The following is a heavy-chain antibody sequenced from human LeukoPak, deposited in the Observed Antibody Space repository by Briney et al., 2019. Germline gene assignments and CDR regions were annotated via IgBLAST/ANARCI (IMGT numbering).Heavy chain of an antibody. V-gene: IGHV4-30-4*08. D-gene: IGHD2-8*01. CDR1: GGSFSGYY. CDR2: IYYSGST. Sequence: SETLSLTCAVYGGSFSGYYWSWIRQPPGKGLEWIGYIYYSGSTYYNPSLKSRVTISVDTSKNQFSLKLSSVTAADTAVYYCARGDGVGAYFDYWGQGTLVTVSS. CDR3: ARGDGVGAYFDY. J-gene: IGHJ4*02.